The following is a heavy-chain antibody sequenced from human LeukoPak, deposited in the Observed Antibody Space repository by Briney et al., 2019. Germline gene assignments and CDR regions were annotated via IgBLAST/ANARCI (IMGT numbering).Heavy chain of an antibody. CDR1: GGSISSSSYY. Sequence: SETLSLTCTVSGGSISSSSYYWGWIRQPPGKGLEWIGSIYYSGSTYYNPSLKSRVTISVDTSKNQFSLKLSSVTAADTAVYYCARDKKGTSCYDYWGQGTLVTVSS. CDR3: ARDKKGTSCYDY. V-gene: IGHV4-39*07. CDR2: IYYSGST. J-gene: IGHJ4*02. D-gene: IGHD2-2*01.